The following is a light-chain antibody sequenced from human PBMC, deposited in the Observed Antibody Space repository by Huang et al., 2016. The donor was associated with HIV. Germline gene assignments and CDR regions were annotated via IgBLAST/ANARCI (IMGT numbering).Light chain of an antibody. V-gene: IGKV4-1*01. CDR3: HQYYNTPYT. Sequence: DIVMTQSPDSLAVSLGERDTINCKSSQSVLDNSNNKNCLTWFQQTPGHPPKMLSYWASSRESGVPDRFSGSGSGTDFTLTISSLQAEDVAVYYCHQYYNTPYTFGQGTKLEIK. CDR1: QSVLDNSNNKNC. J-gene: IGKJ2*01. CDR2: WAS.